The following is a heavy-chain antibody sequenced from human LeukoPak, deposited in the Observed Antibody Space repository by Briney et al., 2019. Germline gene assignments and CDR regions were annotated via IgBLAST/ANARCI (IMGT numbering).Heavy chain of an antibody. J-gene: IGHJ5*02. CDR2: INPDSGGT. D-gene: IGHD6-19*01. CDR3: ARDLTYSSGWYWFDP. V-gene: IGHV1-2*06. Sequence: ASVKVSCKASAHTFTGDYMHWVRQAPGQGLEWMGRINPDSGGTNYAQKFQGRVTMTRDTSISTAYMELRRSRFDDTAMYYCARDLTYSSGWYWFDPWGQGTLVTVSS. CDR1: AHTFTGDY.